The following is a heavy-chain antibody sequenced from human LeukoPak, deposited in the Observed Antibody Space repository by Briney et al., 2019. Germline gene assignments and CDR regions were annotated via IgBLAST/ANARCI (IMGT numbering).Heavy chain of an antibody. Sequence: PSETLSLTCTVSGGSISSSSYYWGWIRQPPGKGLEWIGSIYYSGSTYYNPSLKSRVTISVDTSKTQFSLKLSSVTAADPAVYYCARPAAPPHYFDYWGQGTLVTVSS. CDR1: GGSISSSSYY. D-gene: IGHD2-2*01. CDR3: ARPAAPPHYFDY. V-gene: IGHV4-39*01. CDR2: IYYSGST. J-gene: IGHJ4*02.